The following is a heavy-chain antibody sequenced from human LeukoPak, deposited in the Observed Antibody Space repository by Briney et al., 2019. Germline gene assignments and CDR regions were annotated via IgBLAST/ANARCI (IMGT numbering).Heavy chain of an antibody. J-gene: IGHJ4*02. CDR3: AREGPRSPIDY. CDR1: GGSISSGNYY. V-gene: IGHV4-30-4*01. Sequence: SQTLSLTCTVSGGSISSGNYYWSWIRQPPGKGLEWIGYIYYSGSTSYNPSLKSRVSISVDTSKNHFSLKLTSVTAADTAVYYCAREGPRSPIDYWGQGTLVTVSS. CDR2: IYYSGST.